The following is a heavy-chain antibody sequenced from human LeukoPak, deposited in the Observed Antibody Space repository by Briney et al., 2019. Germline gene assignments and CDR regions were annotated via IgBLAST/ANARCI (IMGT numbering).Heavy chain of an antibody. D-gene: IGHD6-13*01. CDR2: ISGSGGST. CDR1: GFTFSSYV. J-gene: IGHJ4*02. Sequence: GGSLRLSCAASGFTFSSYVMNWVRQAPGKGLEWVSGISGSGGSTYYADSVKGRFTISRDNSKNTLYLQMNSLRAEDTAVYYCAKGRGRTAAGSADFRGYWGQGTLVTVSS. CDR3: AKGRGRTAAGSADFRGY. V-gene: IGHV3-23*01.